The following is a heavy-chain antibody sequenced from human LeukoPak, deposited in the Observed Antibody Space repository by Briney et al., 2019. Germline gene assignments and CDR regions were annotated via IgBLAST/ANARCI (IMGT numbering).Heavy chain of an antibody. V-gene: IGHV3-30*18. J-gene: IGHJ4*02. CDR2: ISYDGSNK. CDR3: AKEYCSNSVCHSLDY. Sequence: GRSLRLSCAASGFTFSSSGMHWVRQAPGKGLEWVAVISYDGSNKYYADSVKGRFPFSRDNSKNTLYLQMNSLRAEDTAVYYCAKEYCSNSVCHSLDYWGQGTLVTVSS. D-gene: IGHD2-8*01. CDR1: GFTFSSSG.